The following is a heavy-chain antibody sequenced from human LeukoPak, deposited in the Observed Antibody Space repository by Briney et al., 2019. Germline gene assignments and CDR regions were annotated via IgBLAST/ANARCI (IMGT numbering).Heavy chain of an antibody. D-gene: IGHD6-19*01. CDR1: GYSISSSNW. J-gene: IGHJ4*02. Sequence: SDTLSLTCAVSGYSISSSNWWGRIRPPPGKGLEWIGYIYYSGSIYYNPSLKSRVTMSVDTSKNQFSLKLSSVTAVDTAVYYCARVSVEQWLVIDYWGQGTLVTVSS. CDR3: ARVSVEQWLVIDY. CDR2: IYYSGSI. V-gene: IGHV4-28*05.